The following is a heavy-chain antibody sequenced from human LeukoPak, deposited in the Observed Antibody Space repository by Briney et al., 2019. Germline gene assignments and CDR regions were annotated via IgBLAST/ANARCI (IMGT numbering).Heavy chain of an antibody. D-gene: IGHD3-9*01. CDR3: ARCLYYDILTGYYKGIVNY. Sequence: PARSLRLSCADSRFTFIVYYMSWLRPAPGEGLEWVSYISSSGSQIFYADSVTGRFTICRDNAKNSLYLQANRLRGEDTAVYSCARCLYYDILTGYYKGIVNYWGQGTLVTVSS. V-gene: IGHV3-11*01. CDR1: RFTFIVYY. J-gene: IGHJ4*02. CDR2: ISSSGSQI.